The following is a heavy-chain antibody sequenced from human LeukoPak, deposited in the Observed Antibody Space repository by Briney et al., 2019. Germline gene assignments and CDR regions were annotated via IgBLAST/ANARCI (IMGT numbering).Heavy chain of an antibody. Sequence: HPGGSLRLSCAASGFTFSSYSMNWVRQAPGKGLEWVSYISSSSSTIYYADSVKGRFTISRDNAKNSLYLQMNSLRAEDTAVYYCARDRSSGWHTTFDYWGQGTLVTVSS. J-gene: IGHJ4*02. CDR2: ISSSSSTI. CDR1: GFTFSSYS. CDR3: ARDRSSGWHTTFDY. V-gene: IGHV3-48*01. D-gene: IGHD6-19*01.